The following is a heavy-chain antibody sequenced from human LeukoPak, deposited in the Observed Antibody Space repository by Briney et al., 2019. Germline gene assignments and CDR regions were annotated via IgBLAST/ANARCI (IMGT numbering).Heavy chain of an antibody. Sequence: GGSLRLSCAASGFTFSHFWMSWVRQAPGKGLEWVAYIKKTGSETYYVDSVKGRFTITRDDTRNSLFLQMYSLRAEDTAVYFCAREDGYCSGGNCYSYFDSWGQGTLVTVSS. CDR1: GFTFSHFW. CDR2: IKKTGSET. D-gene: IGHD2-15*01. J-gene: IGHJ4*02. V-gene: IGHV3-7*01. CDR3: AREDGYCSGGNCYSYFDS.